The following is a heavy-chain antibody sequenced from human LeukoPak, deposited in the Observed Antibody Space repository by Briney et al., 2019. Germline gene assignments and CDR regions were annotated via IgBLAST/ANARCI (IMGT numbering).Heavy chain of an antibody. V-gene: IGHV3-11*01. CDR2: ISSSGSTI. CDR3: AAQTGVTALIPLGYYYYYGMDV. CDR1: GFTFSDYY. J-gene: IGHJ6*02. Sequence: PGGSLRLSCAASGFTFSDYYMSWIRQAPGKGLEWVSYISSSGSTIYYADSVKGRFTISRDNAKNSLYLQMNSLRAEDTAVYYCAAQTGVTALIPLGYYYYYGMDVWGQGTTVTVSS. D-gene: IGHD2-21*02.